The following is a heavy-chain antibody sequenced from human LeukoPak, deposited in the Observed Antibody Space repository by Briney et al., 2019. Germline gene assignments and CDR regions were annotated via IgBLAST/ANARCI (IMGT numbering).Heavy chain of an antibody. CDR1: GFTFSSYA. V-gene: IGHV3-23*01. CDR3: AKDELGYCSSTSCYHGMNV. CDR2: ISGSGGST. D-gene: IGHD2-2*01. J-gene: IGHJ6*02. Sequence: GGSLRLSCAASGFTFSSYAMSWVRQAPGKGLEWVSAISGSGGSTYYADSVKGRFTISRDNSKNTLYLQMNSLRAEDTAVYYCAKDELGYCSSTSCYHGMNVWGQGTTVTVSS.